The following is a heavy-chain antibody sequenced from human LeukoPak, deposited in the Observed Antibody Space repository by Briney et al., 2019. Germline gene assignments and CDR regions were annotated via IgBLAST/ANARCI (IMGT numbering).Heavy chain of an antibody. CDR1: GGSISSYY. J-gene: IGHJ6*02. V-gene: IGHV4-59*08. CDR3: ARLNYYGSGSYYPPYYYGMDV. D-gene: IGHD3-10*01. CDR2: IYYSGST. Sequence: SETLSLTCTVSGGSISSYYWSWIRQPPGKGLEWIGYIYYSGSTNYNPSLKSRVTISVDTSKNQFSLKLSSVTAADTAVYYCARLNYYGSGSYYPPYYYGMDVWGQGTTVTVSS.